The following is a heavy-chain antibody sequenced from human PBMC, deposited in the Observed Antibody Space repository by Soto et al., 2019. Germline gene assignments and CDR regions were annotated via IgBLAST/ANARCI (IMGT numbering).Heavy chain of an antibody. CDR1: GYTFTSSG. J-gene: IGHJ4*02. CDR2: ISAHNGNT. Sequence: QVQLVQSGAEVKKPGASVKVSCKASGYTFTSSGISWVRQAPGQGLEWMGWISAHNGNTNYAQKLQGRVTVTTDTSTSTAYMELRSLRPDDTAVYYCAIVRDFWSGHPFDCWGQGTLGTVSS. V-gene: IGHV1-18*01. D-gene: IGHD3-3*01. CDR3: AIVRDFWSGHPFDC.